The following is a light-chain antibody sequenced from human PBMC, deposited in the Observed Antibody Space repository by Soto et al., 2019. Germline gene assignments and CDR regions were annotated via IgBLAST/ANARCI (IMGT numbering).Light chain of an antibody. CDR3: AAWDDSLNGLYV. V-gene: IGLV1-44*01. CDR1: SYNIGSNA. Sequence: QSVLTQPHSASGTPGQRVTISCSGGSYNIGSNAVTWYHQLPGTAPKLLIYSNNQRPSGVPDRCSGSKSGTSASLAISGLQSEDEADYYCAAWDDSLNGLYVFGTGTKLTVL. CDR2: SNN. J-gene: IGLJ1*01.